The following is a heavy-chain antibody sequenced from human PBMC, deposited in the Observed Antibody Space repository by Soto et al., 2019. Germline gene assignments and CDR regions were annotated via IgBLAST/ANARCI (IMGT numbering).Heavy chain of an antibody. J-gene: IGHJ4*02. D-gene: IGHD3-16*01. Sequence: SETLSLTCAVYGGSFSGYYWSWIRQPPGKGLEWIGEINHSGSTNYNPSLKSRVTISVDTSKNQFSLKLSSVTAADTAVYYCARNAGLRSDYWGQGTLVTVSS. V-gene: IGHV4-34*01. CDR2: INHSGST. CDR3: ARNAGLRSDY. CDR1: GGSFSGYY.